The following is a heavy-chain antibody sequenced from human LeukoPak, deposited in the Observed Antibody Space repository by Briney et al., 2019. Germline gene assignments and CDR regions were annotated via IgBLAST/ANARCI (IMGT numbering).Heavy chain of an antibody. Sequence: GRSLGLSCAASGFTFSSYEMNWVRQAPGKGLEWVSYISSSGSTIYYADSVKGRFTISRDNAKNSLYLQMNSLRAEDTAVYYCARGKLPKYYFDYWGQGTLVTVSS. CDR2: ISSSGSTI. CDR3: ARGKLPKYYFDY. V-gene: IGHV3-48*03. D-gene: IGHD2-15*01. CDR1: GFTFSSYE. J-gene: IGHJ4*02.